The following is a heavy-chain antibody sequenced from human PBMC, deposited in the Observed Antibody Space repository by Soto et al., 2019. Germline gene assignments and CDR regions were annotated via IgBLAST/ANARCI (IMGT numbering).Heavy chain of an antibody. CDR1: GYTFTDYF. Sequence: QVHLVQSGAEVRMPGASVKVSCKASGYTFTDYFMHWVRQAPGQGLEWMGIINTRSGDTGYAQKFQGRAIINTDTSTSTVYMELSGLTSEDTAIYYYARRDCYPSHCFSTWFDPRGQGTLVTVSS. J-gene: IGHJ5*02. D-gene: IGHD2-21*01. CDR2: INTRSGDT. CDR3: ARRDCYPSHCFSTWFDP. V-gene: IGHV1-46*03.